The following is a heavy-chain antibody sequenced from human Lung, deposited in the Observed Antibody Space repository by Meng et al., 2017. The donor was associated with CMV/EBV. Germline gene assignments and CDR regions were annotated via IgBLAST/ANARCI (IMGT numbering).Heavy chain of an antibody. D-gene: IGHD4-17*01. V-gene: IGHV4-4*02. Sequence: SXTXSLXXDVSGGSIWGSKWWSWVRQSPGKGLEWLGEISHSGRTNYNPSLKRRVTISVDRSNNQFSLNLTSVTAADTALYYCARGVHGDTHYYGMDVWGQGXTVTFSS. J-gene: IGHJ6*02. CDR3: ARGVHGDTHYYGMDV. CDR2: ISHSGRT. CDR1: GGSIWGSKW.